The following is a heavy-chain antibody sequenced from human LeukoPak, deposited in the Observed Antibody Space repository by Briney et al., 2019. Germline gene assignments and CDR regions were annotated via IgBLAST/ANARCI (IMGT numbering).Heavy chain of an antibody. V-gene: IGHV4-38-2*02. CDR1: GYSISSGYY. J-gene: IGHJ4*02. Sequence: SETLSLTCTVSGYSISSGYYWGWIRQPPGKGLEWIGSIYHSGSTYYNPSLKSRVTISVDTSKNQFSLKLSSVTAADTAVYYCAREVGSVIAFDYWGQGTLVTVSS. D-gene: IGHD2-21*01. CDR3: AREVGSVIAFDY. CDR2: IYHSGST.